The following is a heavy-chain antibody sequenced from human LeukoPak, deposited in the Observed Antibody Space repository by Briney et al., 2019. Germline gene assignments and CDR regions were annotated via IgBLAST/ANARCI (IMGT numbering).Heavy chain of an antibody. CDR2: ISGSGGST. CDR3: AKDFGLGHYDSTPFDY. Sequence: GGSLRLSCAASGFTFSSYAVSWVRQAPGKGLEGVSAISGSGGSTYCADSVEGRFTSSRDNSKNTLYLQMNSLSAEDTAVYYCAKDFGLGHYDSTPFDYWGQGTLVTVSS. J-gene: IGHJ4*02. D-gene: IGHD3-22*01. V-gene: IGHV3-23*01. CDR1: GFTFSSYA.